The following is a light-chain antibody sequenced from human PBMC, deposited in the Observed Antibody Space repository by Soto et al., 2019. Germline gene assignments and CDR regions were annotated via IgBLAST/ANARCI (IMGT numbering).Light chain of an antibody. V-gene: IGKV3-11*01. Sequence: IGLTQSPATLSLYPGERATLSCRASQSVSSYLAWYQQKPGQAPRLLIYDASNRATGIPARFSGSGSGTDFTLTISSLEPEDFAVYYCQQRSNWPLTFGGRTNVDI. CDR2: DAS. CDR1: QSVSSY. CDR3: QQRSNWPLT. J-gene: IGKJ4*01.